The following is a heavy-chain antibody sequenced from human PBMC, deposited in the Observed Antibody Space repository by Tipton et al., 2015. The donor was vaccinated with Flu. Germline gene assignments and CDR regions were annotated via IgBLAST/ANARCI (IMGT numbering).Heavy chain of an antibody. J-gene: IGHJ4*02. D-gene: IGHD3-22*01. V-gene: IGHV3-49*04. Sequence: SLRLSCIASGFTFGDYGMNWVRQAPGKGLEWIGFIRSKDYSATTEYAASVKGRFTISRDDSKSIAYLQMNNLKTEDTAVYYCSRPRVSGYLSQVGHWGQGTLVTVSS. CDR1: GFTFGDYG. CDR2: IRSKDYSATT. CDR3: SRPRVSGYLSQVGH.